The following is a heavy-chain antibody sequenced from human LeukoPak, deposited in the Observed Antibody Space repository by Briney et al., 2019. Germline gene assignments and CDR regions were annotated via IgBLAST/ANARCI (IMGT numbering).Heavy chain of an antibody. CDR1: GHSLTNYW. Sequence: GESLKISCKDSGHSLTNYWIGWVRQMPGKGLEWMGIIWPGDSDTRYGPSFQGQVTISADKSISTAYLQWRSLKASDTAMYYCASRRSNGAFDIWGQGTMVTVSS. CDR3: ASRRSNGAFDI. V-gene: IGHV5-51*01. J-gene: IGHJ3*02. D-gene: IGHD2-8*01. CDR2: IWPGDSDT.